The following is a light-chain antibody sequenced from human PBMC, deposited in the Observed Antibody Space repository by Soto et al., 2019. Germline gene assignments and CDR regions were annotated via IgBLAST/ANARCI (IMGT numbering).Light chain of an antibody. CDR1: QTVSSNY. J-gene: IGKJ1*01. CDR2: AAS. CDR3: QLYGTSPKP. V-gene: IGKV3-20*01. Sequence: EIVLTQSPATLSLSPGERATLSCRASQTVSSNYLAWYQQKPGQAPRLLIYAASTRATGIPDRFSGSGSGTDFTLSISRLEPEDFAVYYCQLYGTSPKPFGQGTKVDI.